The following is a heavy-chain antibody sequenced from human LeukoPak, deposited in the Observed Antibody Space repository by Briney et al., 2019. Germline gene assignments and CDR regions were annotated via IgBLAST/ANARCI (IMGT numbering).Heavy chain of an antibody. CDR2: ISSSSSTI. J-gene: IGHJ4*02. CDR3: ASPGRKLGVVITDFDY. D-gene: IGHD3-3*01. CDR1: GFTFKNYA. Sequence: GGSLRLSCAASGFTFKNYAMNWVRQAPGKGLEWVSYISSSSSTIYYADSVKGRFTISRDNAKNSLYLQMNSLRAEDTAVYYCASPGRKLGVVITDFDYWGQGTLVTVSS. V-gene: IGHV3-48*01.